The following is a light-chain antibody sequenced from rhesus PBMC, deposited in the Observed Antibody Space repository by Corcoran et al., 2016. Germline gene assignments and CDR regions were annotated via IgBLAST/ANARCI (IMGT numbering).Light chain of an antibody. CDR2: AAS. CDR1: QGISSY. Sequence: DIQMTQSPSSLSASVGDTVTITSRASQGISSYLNWFQQKPGKAPKLLIYAASRLESGVPSRVSGSGSGTEFTLPISSLQPEDFAAYYCLQHNSYPYSFGQGTKVEIK. V-gene: IGKV1-28*01. CDR3: LQHNSYPYS. J-gene: IGKJ2*01.